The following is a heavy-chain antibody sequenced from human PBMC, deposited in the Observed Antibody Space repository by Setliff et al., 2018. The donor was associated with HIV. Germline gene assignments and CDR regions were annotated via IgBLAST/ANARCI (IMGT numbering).Heavy chain of an antibody. V-gene: IGHV4-39*07. D-gene: IGHD3-22*01. CDR1: GGSISSSSYY. CDR2: IYYSGST. Sequence: PSETLSLTCAVSGGSISSSSYYWGWIRQPPGKGLEWIGRIYYSGSTYYNPSLKSRVTISVDTSKNQFSLKLSSVTAADTAFYYCARGFSGDYLFTGYLDVWGKGTTVTVSS. J-gene: IGHJ6*03. CDR3: ARGFSGDYLFTGYLDV.